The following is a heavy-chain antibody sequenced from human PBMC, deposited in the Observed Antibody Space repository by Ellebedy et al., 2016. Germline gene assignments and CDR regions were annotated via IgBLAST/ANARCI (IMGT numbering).Heavy chain of an antibody. D-gene: IGHD6-13*01. CDR2: IIFRTP. Sequence: SVKVSCXASGGTFSSNYGISWLRQAPGQGLQWIGGIIFRTPHYAHNFQGRVTITADESTNTVSMDLNSLRSDDTAVYYCARDRKAAAGLSVYYYYYGMDVWGQGTTVTVSS. CDR1: GGTFSSNYG. V-gene: IGHV1-69*13. J-gene: IGHJ6*02. CDR3: ARDRKAAAGLSVYYYYYGMDV.